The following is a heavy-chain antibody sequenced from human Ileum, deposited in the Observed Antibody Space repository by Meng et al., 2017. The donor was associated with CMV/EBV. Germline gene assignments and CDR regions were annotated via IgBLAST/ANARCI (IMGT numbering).Heavy chain of an antibody. D-gene: IGHD1-26*01. V-gene: IGHV1-18*01. CDR2: ISDHNGYT. CDR3: ARVDVGARLYAAFDI. CDR1: GYTFSSHG. J-gene: IGHJ3*02. Sequence: ASVTVSCKASGYTFSSHGITWVRQAPGQGLEWLGWISDHNGYTKYTQKFQGRVTMTRDTVTSTAYMELRSLRSDDTAVYFCARVDVGARLYAAFDIWGQGTMVTVSS.